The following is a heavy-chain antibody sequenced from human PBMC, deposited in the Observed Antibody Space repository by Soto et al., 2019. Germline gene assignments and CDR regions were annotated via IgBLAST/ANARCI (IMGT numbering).Heavy chain of an antibody. CDR3: ARSPLSYDYVRQTWREVGDSFDI. CDR1: NSSLGAFH. CDR2: LIHGGST. Sequence: SETLSLTCAIYNSSLGAFHWTWIRQPPGKGLEWIGELIHGGSTNYNPSLKSRVTFSLDTSKNQFSLQLMSVTAADTAVYYCARSPLSYDYVRQTWREVGDSFDIWGRGTLVTVS. D-gene: IGHD3-16*01. J-gene: IGHJ3*02. V-gene: IGHV4-34*12.